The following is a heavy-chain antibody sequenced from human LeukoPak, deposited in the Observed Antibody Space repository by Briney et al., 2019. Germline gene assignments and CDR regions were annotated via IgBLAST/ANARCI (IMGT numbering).Heavy chain of an antibody. CDR2: INHSGTT. Sequence: SETLSLTCAVYGGSFSDYYWRWIRQPPAKGLEWIGEINHSGTTNYSPSLKSRVSMSVDTSMNQFFLKLNSVSAAEAAMYNCAGHYSSGSYRYTGSFDSWGQGMLVNVSS. CDR1: GGSFSDYY. D-gene: IGHD3-16*02. V-gene: IGHV4-34*01. CDR3: AGHYSSGSYRYTGSFDS. J-gene: IGHJ4*02.